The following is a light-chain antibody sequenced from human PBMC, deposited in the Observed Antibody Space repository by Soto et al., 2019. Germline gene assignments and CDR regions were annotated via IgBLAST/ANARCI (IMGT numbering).Light chain of an antibody. CDR2: DAS. CDR1: QSVSNY. V-gene: IGKV3-11*01. J-gene: IGKJ4*01. CDR3: QQRFIWLT. Sequence: EIVLTQSPATLSLSPGDGATLSCRASQSVSNYLAWYQLKPGRAPRLLIYDASNRATGIPARFSGSGSGTDFTLTISSLEPEDFAVYYCQQRFIWLTFGGGTKVDI.